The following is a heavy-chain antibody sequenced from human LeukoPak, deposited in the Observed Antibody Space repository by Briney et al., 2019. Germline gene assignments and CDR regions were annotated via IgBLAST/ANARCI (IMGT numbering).Heavy chain of an antibody. CDR3: AREEIQQWPADY. Sequence: SETLSLTCTVSGGSISTYYWSWIRQPPGKGLEWIGYIYYTGSTSYNPSLKSRVTISVDTSKNQFSLKLSSVTAADTAVYYCAREEIQQWPADYWGQGTLVTVSS. CDR2: IYYTGST. CDR1: GGSISTYY. D-gene: IGHD6-19*01. J-gene: IGHJ4*02. V-gene: IGHV4-59*12.